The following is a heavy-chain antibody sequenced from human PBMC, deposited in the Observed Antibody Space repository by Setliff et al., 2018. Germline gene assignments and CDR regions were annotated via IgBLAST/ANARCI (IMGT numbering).Heavy chain of an antibody. V-gene: IGHV3-7*01. CDR2: IKQDGSEK. CDR3: ARQLRYCSAGSCYGQVFDY. D-gene: IGHD2-15*01. CDR1: GFTFSSYW. J-gene: IGHJ4*02. Sequence: PGGSLRLSCAASGFTFSSYWMSWVRQAPGKGLAWVANIKQDGSEKYYVDSVKGRFTISRDNAKKSLYLQMNSLRAEDTAVYYCARQLRYCSAGSCYGQVFDYWGQGTLVTVSS.